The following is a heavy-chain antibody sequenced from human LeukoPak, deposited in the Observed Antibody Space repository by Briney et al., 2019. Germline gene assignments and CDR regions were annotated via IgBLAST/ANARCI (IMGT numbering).Heavy chain of an antibody. CDR1: GGSISGYY. D-gene: IGHD3-3*01. V-gene: IGHV4-59*01. CDR2: IYYSGST. CDR3: ARGSLRPYDFWSGYYHSFFDY. J-gene: IGHJ4*02. Sequence: SGTLSLTCTVSGGSISGYYWSWIRQPPGKGLEWIGYIYYSGSTNYNPSLKSRVTISVDTSKNQFSLKLSSVTAADTAVYYCARGSLRPYDFWSGYYHSFFDYWGQGTLVTVSS.